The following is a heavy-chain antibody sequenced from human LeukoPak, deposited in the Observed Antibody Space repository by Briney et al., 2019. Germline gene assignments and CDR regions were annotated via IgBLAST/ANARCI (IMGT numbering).Heavy chain of an antibody. CDR2: IFVGSGNT. J-gene: IGHJ6*03. CDR3: AADRGTAMVMDYYYTDV. Sequence: GASVNDSRKSSGFTFTSSAVQWVRPARGQRVDWVGWIFVGSGNTNDAQKFQERVTITRDMSKSTAYMELSSLRSEDTAVYCCAADRGTAMVMDYYYTDVWGKGTTVTVSS. V-gene: IGHV1-58*01. D-gene: IGHD5-18*01. CDR1: GFTFTSSA.